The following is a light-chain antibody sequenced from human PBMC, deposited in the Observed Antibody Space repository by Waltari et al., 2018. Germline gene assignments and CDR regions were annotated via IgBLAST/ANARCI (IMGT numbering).Light chain of an antibody. J-gene: IGKJ1*01. V-gene: IGKV4-1*01. CDR2: WAS. CDR1: QSVLYSSNKKNY. CDR3: QQYYSTLSWT. Sequence: DIVMIQSPDSLAVSLGERATINCKSSQSVLYSSNKKNYLAWYQQKPGQSPKLLIYWASTRESGVPDRFSGSGSETDFTLTISSLQAEDVAVYYCQQYYSTLSWTFGQGTKVEIK.